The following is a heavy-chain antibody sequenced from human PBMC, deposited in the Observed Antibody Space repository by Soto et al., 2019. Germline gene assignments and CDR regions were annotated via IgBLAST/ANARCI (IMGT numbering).Heavy chain of an antibody. CDR1: GFTFSRYW. V-gene: IGHV3-74*01. Sequence: GGSLRLSCAASGFTFSRYWMHWVRQGPGKGLVWLSRINSDGSETTYADSVKGRFPIFRDNAKNTLYLQMNNLRADDTAVYYCARGRGTSSHFDYWGQGT. CDR3: ARGRGTSSHFDY. CDR2: INSDGSET. D-gene: IGHD2-2*01. J-gene: IGHJ4*02.